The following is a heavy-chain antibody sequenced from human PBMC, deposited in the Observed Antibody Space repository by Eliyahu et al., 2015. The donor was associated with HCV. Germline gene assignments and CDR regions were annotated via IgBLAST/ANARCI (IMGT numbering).Heavy chain of an antibody. CDR2: INSDGSST. CDR3: ARGGVVVPAAPFDP. Sequence: EVQLVESGGGLVQPGGSLSLSCAASGFTFSSYWMHWVRQAPGKGLVXVSRINSDGSSTSYADSVKGRFTISRDNAKNTLYLQMNSLRAEDTAVYYCARGGVVVPAAPFDPWGQGTLVTVSS. D-gene: IGHD2-2*01. CDR1: GFTFSSYW. J-gene: IGHJ5*02. V-gene: IGHV3-74*01.